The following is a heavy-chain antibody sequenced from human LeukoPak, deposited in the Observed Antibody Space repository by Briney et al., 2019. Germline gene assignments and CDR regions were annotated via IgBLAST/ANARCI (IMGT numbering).Heavy chain of an antibody. D-gene: IGHD3-22*01. J-gene: IGHJ4*02. V-gene: IGHV3-7*01. CDR3: ARDLPYYYDSSGYYYYFDY. CDR2: IKQDGSEK. Sequence: GGSLRLSCAASGFTFSSYWMSWVRQAPGKGLEWVANIKQDGSEKYYVDSVKGRFTISRDNAKNSLYLQMNSLRAEDTAVYYCARDLPYYYDSSGYYYYFDYWGQGTLVTVSS. CDR1: GFTFSSYW.